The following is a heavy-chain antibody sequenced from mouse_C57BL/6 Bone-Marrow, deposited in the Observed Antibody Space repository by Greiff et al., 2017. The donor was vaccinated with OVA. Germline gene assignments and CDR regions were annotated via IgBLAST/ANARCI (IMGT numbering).Heavy chain of an antibody. J-gene: IGHJ3*01. D-gene: IGHD2-3*01. V-gene: IGHV5-12*01. Sequence: VQLKESGGGLVQPGGSLKLSCAASGFTFSDYYMYWVRQTPEKRLEWVAYISNGGGSTYYPDTVKGRFTISRDNAKNTLYLQMSRLKSEDTAMYYCARWLLRGAYWGQGTLVTVSA. CDR3: ARWLLRGAY. CDR2: ISNGGGST. CDR1: GFTFSDYY.